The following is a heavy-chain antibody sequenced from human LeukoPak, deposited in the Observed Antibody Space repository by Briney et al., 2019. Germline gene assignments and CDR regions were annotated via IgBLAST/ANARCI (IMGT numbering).Heavy chain of an antibody. V-gene: IGHV2-5*02. CDR2: IFWDGDK. D-gene: IGHD2-15*01. Sequence: SGPTLVNPTQTLTLTCSCSGFSVNTDGVGGGWIRQPPGKALEWLALIFWDGDKRYNPSLKSRLTITKDSSENQVVLTMTNMDPVDTATYFCAHSLRRGRCSGGSCYYFDYWGQGALVTVSS. CDR3: AHSLRRGRCSGGSCYYFDY. CDR1: GFSVNTDGVG. J-gene: IGHJ4*02.